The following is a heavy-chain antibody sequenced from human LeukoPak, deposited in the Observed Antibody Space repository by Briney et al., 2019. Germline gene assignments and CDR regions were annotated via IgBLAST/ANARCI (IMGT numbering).Heavy chain of an antibody. V-gene: IGHV4-34*01. CDR3: ARLQKWYYYYMDV. Sequence: GSLRLSCAASGFTFSGYYMSWIRQPPGKGLEWIGEINHSGSTNYNPSLKSRVTISVDTSKNQFSLKLSSVTAADTAVYYCARLQKWYYYYMDVWGKGTTVTVSS. CDR1: GFTFSGYY. J-gene: IGHJ6*03. CDR2: INHSGST. D-gene: IGHD4-11*01.